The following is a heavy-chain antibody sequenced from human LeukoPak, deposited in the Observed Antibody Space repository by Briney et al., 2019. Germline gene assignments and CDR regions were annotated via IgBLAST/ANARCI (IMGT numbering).Heavy chain of an antibody. V-gene: IGHV3-49*04. CDR2: IRSKAYGGTT. CDR3: TRDRERYSDSSGYYNY. CDR1: GFTFGDYA. D-gene: IGHD3-22*01. Sequence: GGSLRLSCTASGFTFGDYAMSWVRQAPGKGMEWVGFIRSKAYGGTTEYAASVKDIFTISRDDSKSIAYLQMNSLKTEDTAVYYCTRDRERYSDSSGYYNYWGQGTPVTVSS. J-gene: IGHJ4*02.